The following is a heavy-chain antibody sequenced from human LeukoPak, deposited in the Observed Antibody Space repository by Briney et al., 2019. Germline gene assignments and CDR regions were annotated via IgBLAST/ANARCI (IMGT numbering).Heavy chain of an antibody. CDR3: ARDPTFYYDFWSGYYTGSYYGMDV. CDR2: IYSGGST. J-gene: IGHJ6*02. Sequence: PGGSLRLSCAASGFTVSSNYMSWVRQAPGKGLEWVSVIYSGGSTYYADSVKGRFTISRDNSKNTLYLQMNSLRAEDTAVYYCARDPTFYYDFWSGYYTGSYYGMDVWGQGTTVTVSS. CDR1: GFTVSSNY. V-gene: IGHV3-66*01. D-gene: IGHD3-3*01.